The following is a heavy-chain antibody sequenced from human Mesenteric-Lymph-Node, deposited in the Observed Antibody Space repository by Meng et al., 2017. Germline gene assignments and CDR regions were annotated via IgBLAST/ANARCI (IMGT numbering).Heavy chain of an antibody. J-gene: IGHJ5*02. V-gene: IGHV3-11*04. CDR2: ISSSGSTI. CDR1: GFTFSDYY. Sequence: GESLKISCAAPGFTFSDYYMSWIRQAPGKGLEWVSYISSSGSTIYYADSVKGRFTISRDNAKNSLYLQMNSLRAEDTAVYYCARCYYDSSGSSLRFDPWGQGTLVTVSS. CDR3: ARCYYDSSGSSLRFDP. D-gene: IGHD3-22*01.